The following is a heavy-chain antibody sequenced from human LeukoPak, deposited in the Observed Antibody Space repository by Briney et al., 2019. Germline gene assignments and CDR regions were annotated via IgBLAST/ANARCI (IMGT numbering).Heavy chain of an antibody. D-gene: IGHD3-22*01. V-gene: IGHV1-2*02. Sequence: ASVKVSCKASGYTFTGYYIHWVRQAPGQGLQWMGWINPNSGGTNYAQKFQGRVTMTRDTSISTAYMELSRLRSDDTAVYSCASSDSSGYRNDAFDIWGQGTMVTVSS. CDR1: GYTFTGYY. CDR3: ASSDSSGYRNDAFDI. CDR2: INPNSGGT. J-gene: IGHJ3*02.